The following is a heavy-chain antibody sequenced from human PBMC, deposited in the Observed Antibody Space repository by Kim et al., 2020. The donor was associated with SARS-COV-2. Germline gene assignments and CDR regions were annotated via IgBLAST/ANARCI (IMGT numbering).Heavy chain of an antibody. Sequence: KGRFTISRDNAKNSLYLQMNSLRAEDTALYYCAKDMGPGYSSGWYPNFDYWGQGTLVTVSS. CDR3: AKDMGPGYSSGWYPNFDY. D-gene: IGHD6-19*01. J-gene: IGHJ4*02. V-gene: IGHV3-9*01.